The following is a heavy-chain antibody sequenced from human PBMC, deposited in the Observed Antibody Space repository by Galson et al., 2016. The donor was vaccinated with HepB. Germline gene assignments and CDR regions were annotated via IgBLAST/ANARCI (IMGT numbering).Heavy chain of an antibody. V-gene: IGHV3-23*01. D-gene: IGHD6-13*01. CDR1: GFTFSIYA. Sequence: SLRLSCAASGFTFSIYAMSWVRQAPGKGLEWVSTIGGSGGGTHYADSVKGRFIISRDNSKNTLYLQMNSLRAEDTAVYYCARDRQYDSSTGYGEFDYWGQGALVTVSS. CDR3: ARDRQYDSSTGYGEFDY. J-gene: IGHJ4*02. CDR2: IGGSGGGT.